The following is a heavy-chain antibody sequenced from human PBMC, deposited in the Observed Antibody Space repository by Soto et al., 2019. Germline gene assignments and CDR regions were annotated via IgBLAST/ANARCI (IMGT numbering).Heavy chain of an antibody. CDR1: GFTFSSYW. CDR3: ARDPPGETGAFDI. CDR2: IKQDGSEK. D-gene: IGHD7-27*01. V-gene: IGHV3-7*01. J-gene: IGHJ3*02. Sequence: GGSLRLSCAASGFTFSSYWMSWVRQAPGKGLEWVANIKQDGSEKYYVDSVKGRFTISRDNAKNSLYLQMNSLRAEDTAVYYCARDPPGETGAFDIWGQGTMVTVSS.